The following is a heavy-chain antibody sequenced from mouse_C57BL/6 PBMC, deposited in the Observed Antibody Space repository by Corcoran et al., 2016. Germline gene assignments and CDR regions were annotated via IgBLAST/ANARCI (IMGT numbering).Heavy chain of an antibody. CDR1: GYTFTDYY. D-gene: IGHD1-1*01. CDR3: AREGGLLPLSRYFDV. CDR2: IFPGSGST. V-gene: IGHV1-75*01. Sequence: QVQLQQSGPELVKPGASVKISCKASGYTFTDYYINWVKQRPGQGLEWIGWIFPGSGSTYYNEKFKGKATLTVDKSSSTAYMLLSSLTSEDSAVYFCAREGGLLPLSRYFDVWGTGTTVTVSS. J-gene: IGHJ1*03.